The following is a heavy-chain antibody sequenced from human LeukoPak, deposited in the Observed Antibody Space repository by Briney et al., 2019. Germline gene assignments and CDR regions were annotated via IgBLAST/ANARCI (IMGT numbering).Heavy chain of an antibody. CDR2: ISYDGSNK. J-gene: IGHJ4*02. D-gene: IGHD1-26*01. Sequence: PGGSLRLSCAASGFTFSSYAMHWVRQAPGKGLEWVAVISYDGSNKYYADSVKGRFTISRDNSKNTLYLQMNSLRAEDTAVYYCARDPSYYYFDYWGQGTLVTVSS. CDR1: GFTFSSYA. CDR3: ARDPSYYYFDY. V-gene: IGHV3-30-3*01.